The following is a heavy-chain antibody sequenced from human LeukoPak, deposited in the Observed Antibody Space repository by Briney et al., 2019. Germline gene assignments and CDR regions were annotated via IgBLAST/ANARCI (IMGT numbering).Heavy chain of an antibody. CDR3: TRPSFDSSVSGVVY. CDR2: IRSKANNYAT. Sequence: GGSLRLSCATSEFTFSGSAIHWVRQASGKGLEWVGRIRSKANNYATTDVASVRGRFTISRDDSKNTAYLQMNSLKTEDTAVYYCTRPSFDSSVSGVVYWGQGTLVTVSS. CDR1: EFTFSGSA. J-gene: IGHJ4*02. V-gene: IGHV3-73*01. D-gene: IGHD3-22*01.